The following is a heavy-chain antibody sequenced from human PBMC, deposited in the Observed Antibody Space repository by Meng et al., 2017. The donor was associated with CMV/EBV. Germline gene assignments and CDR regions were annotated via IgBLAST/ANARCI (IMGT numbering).Heavy chain of an antibody. V-gene: IGHV4-39*07. J-gene: IGHJ5*02. D-gene: IGHD2-2*01. CDR1: SSSYY. CDR2: IYYSGST. Sequence: SSSYYWGWSRQHPGKGLEWIGSIYYSGSTYYNPSLKSRVTISVDTSKNQFSLKLSSVTAADTAVYYCARGRPIVVVPAARTYNWFDPWGQGTLVTVSS. CDR3: ARGRPIVVVPAARTYNWFDP.